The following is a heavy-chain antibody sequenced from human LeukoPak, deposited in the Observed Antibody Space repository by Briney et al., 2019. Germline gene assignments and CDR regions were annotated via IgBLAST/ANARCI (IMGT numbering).Heavy chain of an antibody. D-gene: IGHD1-26*01. J-gene: IGHJ5*02. V-gene: IGHV3-30*04. CDR1: GFTFSSYA. Sequence: PGRSLRLSCAASGFTFSSYAMHWVRQAPGKGLEWVAVISYDGSNKYYADSVKGRFTISRDNSKNTLYLQMNSLRAEDTAVYYCAREWELLWFDPWGQGTLVTVSS. CDR3: AREWELLWFDP. CDR2: ISYDGSNK.